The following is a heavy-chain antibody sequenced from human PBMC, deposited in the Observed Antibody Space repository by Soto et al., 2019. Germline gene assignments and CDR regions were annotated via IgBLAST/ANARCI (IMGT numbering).Heavy chain of an antibody. J-gene: IGHJ3*02. D-gene: IGHD3-3*01. CDR2: MNPNSGNT. Sequence: ASVKVSCKASGYTFTSYDINWVRQATGQGLEWMGWMNPNSGNTGYAQKFQGRVTMTRNTSISTAYMELSSLRSEDTAVYYCARGYYEFWSGYYTAFDIWGQGTMVTVSS. CDR1: GYTFTSYD. V-gene: IGHV1-8*02. CDR3: ARGYYEFWSGYYTAFDI.